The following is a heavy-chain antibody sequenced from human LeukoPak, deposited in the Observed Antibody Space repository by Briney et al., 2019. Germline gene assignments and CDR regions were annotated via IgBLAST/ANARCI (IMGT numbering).Heavy chain of an antibody. Sequence: PGGSLRLSCAACGFTLSRYWMHWVRQPPARGLVGVSRINSDGSSTSYADSVKGRLTISRDNAKNTLYLQMNRLRAEDTAVYYCARSSYSNGEANDYWGRGSLVAVSS. D-gene: IGHD4-11*01. CDR2: INSDGSST. V-gene: IGHV3-74*01. CDR1: GFTLSRYW. J-gene: IGHJ4*02. CDR3: ARSSYSNGEANDY.